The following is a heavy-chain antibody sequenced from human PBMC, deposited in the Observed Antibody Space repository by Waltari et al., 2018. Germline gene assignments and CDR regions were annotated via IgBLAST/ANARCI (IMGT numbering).Heavy chain of an antibody. CDR3: ARERETGNFDY. Sequence: PGKVLEWVSSISISSSYIYYADSVKGRFTIARDNAKNSLYLQMNSLRAEDTAVYYCARERETGNFDYCGQGTLVTVSS. V-gene: IGHV3-21*01. J-gene: IGHJ4*02. CDR2: ISISSSYI. D-gene: IGHD3-10*01.